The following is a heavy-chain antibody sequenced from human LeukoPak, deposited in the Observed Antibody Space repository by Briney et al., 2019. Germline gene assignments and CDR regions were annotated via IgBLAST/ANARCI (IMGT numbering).Heavy chain of an antibody. V-gene: IGHV3-9*01. D-gene: IGHD1-26*01. Sequence: GGSLRLSCAGSGFTFSGHWMHWIRQAPGKGLEWVSTISWNSRTIGYADSVKGRFTISRDNAKNSLYLQMNSLTVEDRALYYCVKGVGVNKGYYFDHWGQGSLVTVSS. CDR2: ISWNSRTI. CDR3: VKGVGVNKGYYFDH. J-gene: IGHJ4*02. CDR1: GFTFSGHW.